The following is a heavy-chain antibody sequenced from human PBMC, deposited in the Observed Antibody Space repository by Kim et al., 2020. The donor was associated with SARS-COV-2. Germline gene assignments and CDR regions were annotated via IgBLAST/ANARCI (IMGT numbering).Heavy chain of an antibody. D-gene: IGHD4-17*01. CDR3: ARDATVTTAHGGMDV. Sequence: NQSLKSRVPISVDTSKNQFSLKLSSVTAADTAVYYCARDATVTTAHGGMDVWGQGTTVTVSS. V-gene: IGHV4-34*01. J-gene: IGHJ6*02.